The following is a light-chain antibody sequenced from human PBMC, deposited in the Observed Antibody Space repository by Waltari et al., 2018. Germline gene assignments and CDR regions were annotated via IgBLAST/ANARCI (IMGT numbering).Light chain of an antibody. J-gene: IGLJ2*01. CDR3: QSFDSSLGAVV. Sequence: QSVLPQPPSGSGTPGQRVTIPCTGSRPNTGAVQEVPWYLQLPGTAPKLLIYDNNNLPSGVPGRFSGSKSGSSASLAITGLQAEDEADYYCQSFDSSLGAVVFGGGTRLTVL. CDR1: RPNTGAVQE. V-gene: IGLV1-40*01. CDR2: DNN.